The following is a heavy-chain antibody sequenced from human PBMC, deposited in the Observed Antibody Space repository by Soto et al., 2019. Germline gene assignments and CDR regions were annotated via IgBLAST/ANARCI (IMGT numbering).Heavy chain of an antibody. CDR3: AKCYVLPLLTGYAVPHYFDY. V-gene: IGHV3-23*01. CDR1: GFTFSSYA. D-gene: IGHD3-9*01. J-gene: IGHJ4*02. Sequence: PGGSLRLSCAASGFTFSSYAMSWVRQAPGKGLEWVSAISGSGGSTYYADSVKGRFTISRDNSKNTLYLQMNSLRAEDTAVYYCAKCYVLPLLTGYAVPHYFDYWGQGTLVTVSS. CDR2: ISGSGGST.